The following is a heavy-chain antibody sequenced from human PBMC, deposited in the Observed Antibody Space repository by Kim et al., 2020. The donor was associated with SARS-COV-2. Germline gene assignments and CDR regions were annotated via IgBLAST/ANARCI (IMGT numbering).Heavy chain of an antibody. CDR1: GFTFSSYA. CDR2: ISGSGGST. CDR3: AKDPHRYCSGGSCYPEYFQH. V-gene: IGHV3-23*01. D-gene: IGHD2-15*01. Sequence: GGSLRLSCAASGFTFSSYAMSWVRQAPGKGLEWVSAISGSGGSTYYADSVKGRFTISRDNSKNTLYLQMNSLRAEDTAVYYCAKDPHRYCSGGSCYPEYFQHWGQGTLVTVSS. J-gene: IGHJ1*01.